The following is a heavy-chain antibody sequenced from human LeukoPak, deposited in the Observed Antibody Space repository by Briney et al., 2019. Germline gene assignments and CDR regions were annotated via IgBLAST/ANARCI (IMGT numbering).Heavy chain of an antibody. V-gene: IGHV4-34*01. CDR2: INHSGGT. D-gene: IGHD5-18*01. CDR1: GGSFSGYY. CDR3: ARAPAYDTAMGRYYFDY. Sequence: KPSETLSLTCAVYGGSFSGYYWSWIRQPPGKGLDWIGEINHSGGTNYNPSLKSRVTISVDTSKNQFSLKLSSVTAADTAVYYCARAPAYDTAMGRYYFDYWGQGTLVTVSS. J-gene: IGHJ4*02.